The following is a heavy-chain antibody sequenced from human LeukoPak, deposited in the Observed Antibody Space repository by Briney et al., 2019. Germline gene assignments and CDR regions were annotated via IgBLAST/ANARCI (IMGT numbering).Heavy chain of an antibody. CDR3: ARKDQYCSGGSCYSRGWFDP. CDR2: IYHSGST. CDR1: GGSISSSNW. V-gene: IGHV4-4*02. J-gene: IGHJ5*02. D-gene: IGHD2-15*01. Sequence: SGTLSLTCAVSGGSISSSNWWNWVRQPPGKGLEWIGEIYHSGSTYYNPSLKSRVTISIDKSKNQFSLKVTSVTAADTAVYHCARKDQYCSGGSCYSRGWFDPWGQGTLVTVSS.